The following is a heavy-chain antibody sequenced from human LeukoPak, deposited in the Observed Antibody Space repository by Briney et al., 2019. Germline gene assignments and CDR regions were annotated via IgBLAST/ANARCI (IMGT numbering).Heavy chain of an antibody. CDR3: AKARGLGIVGAHFDY. CDR1: GFTFNNYA. V-gene: IGHV3-23*01. CDR2: ISGSGLST. D-gene: IGHD1-26*01. Sequence: GGSLRLSCEASGFTFNNYAMGWVRQAPGKGREWVSAISGSGLSTYYADSVKGRFTISRDNSKNTLYLQMNSLRAEDTAVYYCAKARGLGIVGAHFDYWGQGTLVTVSS. J-gene: IGHJ4*02.